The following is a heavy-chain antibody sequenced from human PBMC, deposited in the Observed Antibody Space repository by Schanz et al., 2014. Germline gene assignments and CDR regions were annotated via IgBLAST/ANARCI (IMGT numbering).Heavy chain of an antibody. J-gene: IGHJ4*02. V-gene: IGHV4-59*08. Sequence: QVQLQESGPGLVKPSETLSLTCTVSGASISFYDWNWIRQSPGKGLEWIGYIYHSGSPIYNPSLQSRVTIPIDPSKNHFSLKMESVTAADTAMYFCARQGDVYRLDYWGQGTLVTVTS. CDR1: GASISFYD. D-gene: IGHD1-26*01. CDR2: IYHSGSP. CDR3: ARQGDVYRLDY.